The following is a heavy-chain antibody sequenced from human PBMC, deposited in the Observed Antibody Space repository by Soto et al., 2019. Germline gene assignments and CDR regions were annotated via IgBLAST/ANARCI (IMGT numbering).Heavy chain of an antibody. V-gene: IGHV3-21*01. D-gene: IGHD2-2*01. CDR3: ARVPYCISTSCPDSFDI. CDR1: GFTFSSYG. Sequence: EVQLVESGGGLVQPGGSLRLSCAASGFTFSSYGMNWVRQAPGKGLEWVSSISSSSSYIYYADSVKGRFTISRDNAKNSLYLQMNSLRSEDTAGYYCARVPYCISTSCPDSFDIWGQGTTVTVSS. J-gene: IGHJ3*02. CDR2: ISSSSSYI.